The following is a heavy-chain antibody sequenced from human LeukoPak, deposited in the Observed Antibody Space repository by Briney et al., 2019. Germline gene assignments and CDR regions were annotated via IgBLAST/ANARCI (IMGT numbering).Heavy chain of an antibody. D-gene: IGHD4-17*01. Sequence: GESLKISCKGSGYSFSSYWIGWVRQMPGKGLEWMGIIYPGDSDTIYSPSFQGQVTISADKSISTAYLQWSSLKASDTAIYCCARTYGDSLRDYWGQGTLVTVSS. J-gene: IGHJ4*02. CDR2: IYPGDSDT. CDR3: ARTYGDSLRDY. V-gene: IGHV5-51*01. CDR1: GYSFSSYW.